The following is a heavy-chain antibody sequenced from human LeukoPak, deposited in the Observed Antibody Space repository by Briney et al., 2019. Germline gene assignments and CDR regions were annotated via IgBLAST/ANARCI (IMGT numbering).Heavy chain of an antibody. CDR2: IYYSGST. V-gene: IGHV4-59*08. CDR3: ARGWLQSGFDY. J-gene: IGHJ4*02. CDR1: GGSISSYY. D-gene: IGHD5-24*01. Sequence: SETLSLTCTVSGGSISSYYWSWIRQPPGKGLEWIGYIYYSGSTNYNPSLKSRVTISVDTSKNQFSLLLSSVTPDDTAVYFCARGWLQSGFDYWGQGTLVTVSS.